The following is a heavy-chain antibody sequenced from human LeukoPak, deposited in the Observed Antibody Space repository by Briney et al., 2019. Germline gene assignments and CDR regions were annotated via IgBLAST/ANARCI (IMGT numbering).Heavy chain of an antibody. V-gene: IGHV1-2*02. CDR3: AGSRGVRGVIPFDY. D-gene: IGHD3-10*01. CDR1: EYTFTGYY. CDR2: INPNSGGT. Sequence: ASVKVSCKASEYTFTGYYMHWVRQAPGQGLEWMGWINPNSGGTNYAQKFQGRVTMTRDTSISTAYMELSRLRSDDTAVYYCAGSRGVRGVIPFDYWGQGTLVTASS. J-gene: IGHJ4*02.